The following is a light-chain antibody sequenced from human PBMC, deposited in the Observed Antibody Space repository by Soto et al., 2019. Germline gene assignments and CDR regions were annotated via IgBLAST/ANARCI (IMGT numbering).Light chain of an antibody. CDR3: QKFNTAPLT. V-gene: IGKV1-27*01. CDR2: SAS. Sequence: DIQMTQSPCSLSASVGDRVTITCRASQGISAYLAWYQQKPGKVPQLLIYSASTLHSGVPSRFSGSGYGTDFTLTISSLQREDVATYYCQKFNTAPLTFGQGTRLEI. CDR1: QGISAY. J-gene: IGKJ5*01.